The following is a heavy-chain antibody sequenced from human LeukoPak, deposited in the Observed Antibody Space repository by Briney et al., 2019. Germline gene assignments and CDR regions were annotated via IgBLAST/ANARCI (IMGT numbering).Heavy chain of an antibody. CDR3: AREITVFAVGTMSY. J-gene: IGHJ4*02. D-gene: IGHD3-3*01. CDR1: GGTFSSYA. Sequence: ASVKVSCKASGGTFSSYAISWVRQAPGQGLEWMGGINPNSGGTNYAQKFQGRVTMTRDTSISTAFMELSRLRSDDTAVYYCAREITVFAVGTMSYWSQGTLVTVSS. V-gene: IGHV1-2*02. CDR2: INPNSGGT.